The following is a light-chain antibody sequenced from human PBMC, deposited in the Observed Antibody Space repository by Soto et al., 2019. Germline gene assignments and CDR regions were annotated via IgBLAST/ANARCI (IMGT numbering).Light chain of an antibody. CDR3: QQRSNWPPIT. CDR2: DAS. CDR1: QSVSSY. J-gene: IGKJ5*01. V-gene: IGKV3-11*01. Sequence: EIVLTQSPATLSLSPGERATLSCRASQSVSSYLAWYQQNPGQAPRLLIYDASNRATGIPARFSGSGSGTDFTLTIRSLEPEDFAVYYCQQRSNWPPITFGQGTRLEIK.